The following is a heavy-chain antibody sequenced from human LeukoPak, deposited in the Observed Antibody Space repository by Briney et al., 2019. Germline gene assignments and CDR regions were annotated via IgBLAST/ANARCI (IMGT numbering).Heavy chain of an antibody. Sequence: ETLSLTCTVSGDSISSYYWSSIRQSAGKGLEWIGRIYTSGSTNFNPSLKSRVSMSVDMSNNQFSLRLTTVTAADTAIYYCARLAAGYCNGGSCYDYYGLDVWGQGTTVTVSS. D-gene: IGHD2-15*01. V-gene: IGHV4-4*07. J-gene: IGHJ6*02. CDR3: ARLAAGYCNGGSCYDYYGLDV. CDR1: GDSISSYY. CDR2: IYTSGST.